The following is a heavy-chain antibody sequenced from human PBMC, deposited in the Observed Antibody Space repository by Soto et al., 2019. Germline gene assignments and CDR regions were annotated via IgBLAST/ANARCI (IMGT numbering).Heavy chain of an antibody. J-gene: IGHJ4*02. CDR2: ISYDGSNK. Sequence: GGSLRLSCAASGFTFSSYGMNWVRQAPGKGLEWVAVISYDGSNKYYADSVKGRFTISRDNSKNTLYLQMNSLRAEDTAVYYCAKDLSMVRGNEGDYWGQGTLVTVSS. D-gene: IGHD3-10*01. CDR3: AKDLSMVRGNEGDY. CDR1: GFTFSSYG. V-gene: IGHV3-30*18.